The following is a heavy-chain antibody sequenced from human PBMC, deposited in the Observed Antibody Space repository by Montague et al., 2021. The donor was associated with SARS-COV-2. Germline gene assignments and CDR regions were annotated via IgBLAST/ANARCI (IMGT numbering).Heavy chain of an antibody. V-gene: IGHV4-61*02. D-gene: IGHD3-22*01. J-gene: IGHJ2*01. CDR2: IYTSGST. Sequence: TLSLTCTVSGGSISSGSYYWSWIRQPAGKGLEWIGSIYTSGSTNYNPSLKSRVTISVDTSKNQFSLKLSSVTAADTAVYYCARDPLYYYDSSGLLLDWYFDLWGHGTLVTVSS. CDR3: ARDPLYYYDSSGLLLDWYFDL. CDR1: GGSISSGSYY.